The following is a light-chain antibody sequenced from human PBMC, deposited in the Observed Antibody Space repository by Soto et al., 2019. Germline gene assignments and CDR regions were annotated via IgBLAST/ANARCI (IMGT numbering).Light chain of an antibody. J-gene: IGKJ2*01. CDR1: QTVRNN. CDR2: DAS. V-gene: IGKV3-15*01. CDR3: HQFNSGPPET. Sequence: ELMLTQSPGNLSMYPGERATLSCRASQTVRNNYLAWYQQKPGQAPRLLIYDASTRATGIPARFSGSGSGTEFTLTISSLQSEDFAIYYCHQFNSGPPETLGQGGKVDI.